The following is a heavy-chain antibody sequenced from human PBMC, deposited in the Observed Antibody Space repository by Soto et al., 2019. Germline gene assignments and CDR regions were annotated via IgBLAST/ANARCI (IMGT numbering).Heavy chain of an antibody. J-gene: IGHJ4*02. V-gene: IGHV1-58*01. D-gene: IGHD3-22*01. Sequence: GASVKVSCKASGFTFSSSAVQWVRQARGQRLEWIGKIVVGSGNTNYAQKFQGRVTMTRDTSISTAYMELSRLRSDDTAVYYCARTPRGYDSSGLDYWGQGTLVTVSS. CDR1: GFTFSSSA. CDR3: ARTPRGYDSSGLDY. CDR2: IVVGSGNT.